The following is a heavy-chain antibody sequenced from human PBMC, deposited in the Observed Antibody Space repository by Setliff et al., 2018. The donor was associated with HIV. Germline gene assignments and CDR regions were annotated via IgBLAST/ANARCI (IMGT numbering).Heavy chain of an antibody. CDR3: AIGFGRSTWTYYYYYMDV. V-gene: IGHV1-69*13. J-gene: IGHJ6*03. CDR2: IIPIFGTT. Sequence: GASVKVSCKASGGTFSSYAISWVRQAPRQGLEWMGGIIPIFGTTNYAQKFQGGVTITADESTSTAYVEVSSLRSEDTAVYFCAIGFGRSTWTYYYYYMDVWGKGTTVTVSS. CDR1: GGTFSSYA. D-gene: IGHD6-13*01.